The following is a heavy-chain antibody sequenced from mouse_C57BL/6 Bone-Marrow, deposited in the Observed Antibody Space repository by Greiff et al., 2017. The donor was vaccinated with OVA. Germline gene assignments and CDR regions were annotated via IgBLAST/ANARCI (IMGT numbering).Heavy chain of an antibody. CDR2: IYPGDGYT. CDR1: GYTFSSYW. V-gene: IGHV1-80*01. Sequence: QVQLQQSGAELVKPGASVKISCKASGYTFSSYWMHWVKQRPGQGLEWIGEIYPGDGYTNYTRKFKGKATLTVDTSSSTAYMQLSSLTSEDSAVYDCASRGCLGFDDWGTGTTVTVSS. D-gene: IGHD3-3*01. CDR3: ASRGCLGFDD. J-gene: IGHJ1*03.